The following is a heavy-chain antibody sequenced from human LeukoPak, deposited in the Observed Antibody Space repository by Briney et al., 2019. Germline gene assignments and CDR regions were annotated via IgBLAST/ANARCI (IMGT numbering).Heavy chain of an antibody. CDR2: INHSGST. Sequence: PSETLSLTCAVYGGSFSGYSWTWIRQPPGKGLEWIGEINHSGSTNYNPSLKSRVTISVDTSKNQFSLKLSSVTAADTAVYYCARLVIAARPDYSYDYWGQGTLVTVSS. J-gene: IGHJ4*02. CDR1: GGSFSGYS. V-gene: IGHV4-34*01. CDR3: ARLVIAARPDYSYDY. D-gene: IGHD6-6*01.